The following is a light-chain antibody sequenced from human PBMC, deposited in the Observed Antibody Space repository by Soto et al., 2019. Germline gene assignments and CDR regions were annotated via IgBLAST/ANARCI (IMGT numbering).Light chain of an antibody. Sequence: DIQMTQSPSSLSASVGDRVTITCRASQSISSYLNWYQQKPGKAPKLLIYAASTLQSGVPSRFSGSGSGTDFTLTISCLQSEDFATYYCQQYYSYPFTFGGGTKVDNK. CDR1: QSISSY. CDR3: QQYYSYPFT. CDR2: AAS. J-gene: IGKJ4*01. V-gene: IGKV1-39*01.